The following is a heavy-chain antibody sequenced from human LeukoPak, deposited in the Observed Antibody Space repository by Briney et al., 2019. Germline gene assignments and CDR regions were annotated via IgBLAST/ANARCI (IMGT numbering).Heavy chain of an antibody. Sequence: SVKVSCKASGGTFSSYAISWVRQAPGQGLEWMGGIIPIFGTANYAQKFQGRVTITADESTSTAYMELSSLRSEDTAVHYCATSGWLLQRPSYFDYWGQGTLVTVSS. D-gene: IGHD5-12*01. J-gene: IGHJ4*02. CDR3: ATSGWLLQRPSYFDY. CDR2: IIPIFGTA. V-gene: IGHV1-69*13. CDR1: GGTFSSYA.